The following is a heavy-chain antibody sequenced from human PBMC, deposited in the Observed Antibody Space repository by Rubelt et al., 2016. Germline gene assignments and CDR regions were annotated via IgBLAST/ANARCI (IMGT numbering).Heavy chain of an antibody. CDR2: IYYSGST. CDR3: AGRVDGAIDY. V-gene: IGHV4-39*02. J-gene: IGHJ4*02. CDR1: DGSFRTRNYF. D-gene: IGHD1-26*01. Sequence: QLQLQESGPGLVKPSETLSLTCTVSDGSFRTRNYFWGWIRQSPGKGLEWIGNIYYSGSTQYNPSLKSRGTISLGASEAHFSLRLSSVTAADTAVYYCAGRVDGAIDYWGQGTLVTVSS.